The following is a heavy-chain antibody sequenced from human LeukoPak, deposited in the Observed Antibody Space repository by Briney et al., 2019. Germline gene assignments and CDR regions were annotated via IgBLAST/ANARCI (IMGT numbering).Heavy chain of an antibody. D-gene: IGHD5-24*01. CDR1: GDSISSYY. CDR2: IFYTGSA. V-gene: IGHV4-59*08. Sequence: SETLSLTCTVSGDSISSYYWNWFRQPPGKELEHIGYIFYTGSAKYNPSLKSRVTMSVDTSTNQLSLKLTSLTAADTAVYYCARGKDGLDWYFDLWGRGTLVTVSS. J-gene: IGHJ2*01. CDR3: ARGKDGLDWYFDL.